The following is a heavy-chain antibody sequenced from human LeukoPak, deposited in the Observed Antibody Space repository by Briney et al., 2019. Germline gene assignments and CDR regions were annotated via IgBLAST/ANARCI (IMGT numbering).Heavy chain of an antibody. CDR1: GGSISSSSYY. Sequence: SETLSLTCTVSGGSISSSSYYWGWIRQPPGKGLEWIGSIYYSGSTYYNPSLKSRVTISVDTSKNQFSLKLSSVTAADTAVYYCARHRSSTPLDAFDIWGRGTMVTVSS. CDR3: ARHRSSTPLDAFDI. J-gene: IGHJ3*02. CDR2: IYYSGST. V-gene: IGHV4-39*01.